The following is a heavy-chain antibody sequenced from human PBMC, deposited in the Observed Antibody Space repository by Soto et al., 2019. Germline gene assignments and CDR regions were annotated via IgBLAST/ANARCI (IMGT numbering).Heavy chain of an antibody. CDR2: SRNKAKSYTT. Sequence: EVQLVESGGVLVQPGGSLRLSCVASGLTFSDHYMDWVCQAPGKRLEWVGRSRNKAKSYTTDYAASVKGRFTISRDDSKSSVYLQMNSLETEDTAVYYCVRAARSGTTHFDYWGQGTLVTVSS. D-gene: IGHD1-7*01. J-gene: IGHJ4*02. CDR3: VRAARSGTTHFDY. CDR1: GLTFSDHY. V-gene: IGHV3-72*01.